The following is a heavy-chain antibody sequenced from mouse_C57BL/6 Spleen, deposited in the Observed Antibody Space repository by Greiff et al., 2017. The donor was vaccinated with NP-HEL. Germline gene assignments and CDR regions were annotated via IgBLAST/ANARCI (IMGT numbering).Heavy chain of an antibody. D-gene: IGHD1-1*01. V-gene: IGHV5-9-1*02. CDR3: TRVGGSSYWYFDV. J-gene: IGHJ1*03. CDR2: ISSGGDYI. Sequence: DVKLQESGEGLVKPGGSLKLSCAASGFTFSSYAMSWVRQTPEKRLEWVAYISSGGDYIYYADTVKGRFTISRDNARNTLYLQMSSLKSEDTAMYYCTRVGGSSYWYFDVWGTGTTVTVSS. CDR1: GFTFSSYA.